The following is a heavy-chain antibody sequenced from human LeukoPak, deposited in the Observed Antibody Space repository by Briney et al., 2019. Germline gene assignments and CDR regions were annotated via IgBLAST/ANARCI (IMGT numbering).Heavy chain of an antibody. Sequence: SETLSLTCTVSGGSISSSGYYWSWIRQPPGKGLEWIGEINHSGSTNYNPSLNSRVTISVDTSKNQFSLKLSSVTAADTAVYYCARAPSGSYYKDAFDIWGQGTMVTVSS. CDR3: ARAPSGSYYKDAFDI. V-gene: IGHV4-39*07. CDR1: GGSISSSGYY. CDR2: INHSGST. D-gene: IGHD3-10*01. J-gene: IGHJ3*02.